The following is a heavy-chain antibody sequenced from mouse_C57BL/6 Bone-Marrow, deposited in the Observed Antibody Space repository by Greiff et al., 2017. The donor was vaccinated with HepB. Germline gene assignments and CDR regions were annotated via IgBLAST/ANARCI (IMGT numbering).Heavy chain of an antibody. Sequence: QVQLQQPGAELVKPGASVKLSCKASGYTFTSYWMQWVKQRPGQGLEWIGEIDPSDSYTNYNQKFKGKATLTVDTSSSTAYMQLSSLTSEDSAVYYCARDDYYGSRYDAMDYWGQGTSVTVSS. CDR1: GYTFTSYW. J-gene: IGHJ4*01. CDR2: IDPSDSYT. D-gene: IGHD1-1*01. CDR3: ARDDYYGSRYDAMDY. V-gene: IGHV1-50*01.